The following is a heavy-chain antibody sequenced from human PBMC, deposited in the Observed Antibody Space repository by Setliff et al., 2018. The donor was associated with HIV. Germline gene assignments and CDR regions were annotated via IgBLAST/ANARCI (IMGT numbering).Heavy chain of an antibody. CDR1: GGTLRSYG. D-gene: IGHD4-17*01. V-gene: IGHV1-69*04. J-gene: IGHJ6*02. Sequence: KVSCKASGGTLRSYGMTWVRQAPGQGLEWMGTVIPVRDMANYAEKFQGRVTITADRSTSTSYMELRGLRSEDTAVYFCARETYFFDVTTFYSYALGVWGQGTTVTSP. CDR3: ARETYFFDVTTFYSYALGV. CDR2: VIPVRDMA.